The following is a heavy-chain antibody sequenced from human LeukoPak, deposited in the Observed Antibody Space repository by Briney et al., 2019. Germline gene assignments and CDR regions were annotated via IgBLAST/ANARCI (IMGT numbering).Heavy chain of an antibody. CDR3: ARAAYYDSSGYIDY. J-gene: IGHJ4*02. V-gene: IGHV3-33*08. CDR1: GFTFSSYA. Sequence: GGSLRLSCAASGFTFSSYAMNWVRQAPGKGLEWVAVIWYDGSNKYYADSVKGRFSISRDNSKNTLYLQMNSPRAEDTAVYYCARAAYYDSSGYIDYWGQGTLVTVSS. D-gene: IGHD3-22*01. CDR2: IWYDGSNK.